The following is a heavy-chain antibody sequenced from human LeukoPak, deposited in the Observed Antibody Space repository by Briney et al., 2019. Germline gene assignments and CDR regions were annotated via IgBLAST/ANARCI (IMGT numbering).Heavy chain of an antibody. D-gene: IGHD2-2*01. V-gene: IGHV4-39*01. CDR1: GSSISSSHYY. CDR3: ARHGCTSTSCRLYYYYYYYMDV. CDR2: IYYSGST. J-gene: IGHJ6*03. Sequence: SETLSLTCTVSGSSISSSHYYWDWIRQPPGKGLEWIGTIYYSGSTYYNPSLKSRVTISVDTSKNQFSLKLSSVTAADTAVYYCARHGCTSTSCRLYYYYYYYMDVWGKGTTVTISS.